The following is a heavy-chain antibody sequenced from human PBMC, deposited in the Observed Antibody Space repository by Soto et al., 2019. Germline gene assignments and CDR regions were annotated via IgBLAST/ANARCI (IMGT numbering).Heavy chain of an antibody. D-gene: IGHD1-26*01. CDR2: IGPESGAT. CDR3: GRGRSGQIVVFY. J-gene: IGHJ4*02. V-gene: IGHV1-2*02. CDR1: GYTFTENQ. Sequence: ASVKVSCKASGYTFTENQIHWLRQAPEQGPEWMGEIGPESGATRYAQRFQGRVTMTRDMSITTVYMELNNLSPDDTAVYYCGRGRSGQIVVFYWGQGTPVTVSS.